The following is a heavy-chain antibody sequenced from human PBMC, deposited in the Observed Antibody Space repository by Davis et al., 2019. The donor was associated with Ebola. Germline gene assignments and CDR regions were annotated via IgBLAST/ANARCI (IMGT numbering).Heavy chain of an antibody. CDR1: GFTFSGSA. J-gene: IGHJ6*02. D-gene: IGHD6-13*01. V-gene: IGHV3-73*01. CDR3: TRRRAAAGYYYGMDV. CDR2: IRSKANSYAT. Sequence: GGSLRLSCAASGFTFSGSAMHWVRQASGKGLEWVGRIRSKANSYATAYAASVKGRFTISRDDSKNTAYLQMNSLKTEDTAVYYCTRRRAAAGYYYGMDVWGQGTTVTVSS.